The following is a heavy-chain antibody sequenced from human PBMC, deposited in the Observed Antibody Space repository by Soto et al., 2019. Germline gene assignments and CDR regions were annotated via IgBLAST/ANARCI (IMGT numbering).Heavy chain of an antibody. J-gene: IGHJ4*02. V-gene: IGHV4-59*12. Sequence: SETLSLTCTVSGGSISSYYWSWIRQPPGKGLEWIGYIYYSGSTNYNPSLKSRVTISVDTSKNQFSLKLSSVTAADTAVYYCARERPSLPWFGESTGFDYWGQGTLVTVSS. CDR2: IYYSGST. CDR3: ARERPSLPWFGESTGFDY. D-gene: IGHD3-10*01. CDR1: GGSISSYY.